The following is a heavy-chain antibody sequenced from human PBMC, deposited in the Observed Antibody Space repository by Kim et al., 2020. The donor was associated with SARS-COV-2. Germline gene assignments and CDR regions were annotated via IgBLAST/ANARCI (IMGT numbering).Heavy chain of an antibody. Sequence: GGSLRLSCAASGFTFGDYAMHWVRQAPGKGLEWVSGISWNSGSIGYADSVKGRFTISRDNAKNSLYLQMNSLRAEDTALYYCATLYIAAPPQHAFDIWGQGTMVTVSS. J-gene: IGHJ3*02. D-gene: IGHD6-13*01. CDR3: ATLYIAAPPQHAFDI. CDR2: ISWNSGSI. V-gene: IGHV3-9*01. CDR1: GFTFGDYA.